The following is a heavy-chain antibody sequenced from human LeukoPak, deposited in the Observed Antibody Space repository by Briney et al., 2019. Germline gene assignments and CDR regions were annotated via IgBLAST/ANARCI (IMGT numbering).Heavy chain of an antibody. CDR3: ARTYYYGSGSYNWFDP. D-gene: IGHD3-10*01. J-gene: IGHJ5*02. CDR1: GGSISSGSYS. CDR2: IYHSGST. V-gene: IGHV4-30-2*01. Sequence: SQTLSLTCAVSGGSISSGSYSWNWIRQPPGKGLEWIGHIYHSGSTYSNPSLKSRVTISVDRSRNQFSLNLNSVTAADTAVYYCARTYYYGSGSYNWFDPWGQGILVTVSS.